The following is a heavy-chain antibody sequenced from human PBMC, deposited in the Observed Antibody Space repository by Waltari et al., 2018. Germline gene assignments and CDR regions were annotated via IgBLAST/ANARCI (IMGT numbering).Heavy chain of an antibody. D-gene: IGHD3-22*01. CDR1: GYSFTSYW. CDR2: IYPGDSDT. Sequence: EVQLVQSGAEVKKPGESLKISCKGPGYSFTSYWIGWVRQMPGKGLEWMGIIYPGDSDTRYSPSFQGQVTISADKSISTAYLQWSSLKASDTAMYYCASVDYDSSGYHYFDYWGQGTLVTVSS. J-gene: IGHJ4*02. CDR3: ASVDYDSSGYHYFDY. V-gene: IGHV5-51*01.